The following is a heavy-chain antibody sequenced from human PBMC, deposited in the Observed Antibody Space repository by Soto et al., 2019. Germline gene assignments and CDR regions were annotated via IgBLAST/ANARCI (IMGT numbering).Heavy chain of an antibody. J-gene: IGHJ6*02. D-gene: IGHD2-21*01. CDR3: PRDVCRPVIAAAGDYYSDAGMDD. Sequence: EVQLLESGGGLEQPGGSLRLSCAVSGFTFSSFAMRWVRQAPGKGLEWVSGISGAGISTYYTDSVKGRFTISRDNSKNKLHLKMHCLRVWDAGVYFCPRDVCRPVIAAAGDYYSDAGMDDWGQGTRVNVSS. CDR1: GFTFSSFA. CDR2: ISGAGIST. V-gene: IGHV3-23*01.